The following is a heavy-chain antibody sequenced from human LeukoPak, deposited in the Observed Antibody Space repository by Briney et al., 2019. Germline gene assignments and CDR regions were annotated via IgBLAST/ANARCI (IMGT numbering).Heavy chain of an antibody. CDR2: ISYSSTFL. Sequence: PGGSLRLSCEGSGFTFSTFSLNWVRQAPGKGLEWVASISYSSTFLDYADSVKGRFTISRDNTQNSVYLEMNSLRDEDTAAYFCARGGDGHDSYLDFWGQGTLVTVSS. V-gene: IGHV3-21*06. D-gene: IGHD1-1*01. CDR1: GFTFSTFS. CDR3: ARGGDGHDSYLDF. J-gene: IGHJ4*02.